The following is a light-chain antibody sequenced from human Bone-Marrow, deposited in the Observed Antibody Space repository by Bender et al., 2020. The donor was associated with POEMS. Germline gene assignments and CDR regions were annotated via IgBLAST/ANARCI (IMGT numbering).Light chain of an antibody. V-gene: IGLV2-23*02. CDR3: CSYAGSRPLV. J-gene: IGLJ3*02. Sequence: QSALTQPPSASGSPGQSITISCAGTSSDVGSYDLVSWYQQHPGKAPKLMIYEVSKRPSGVSTRFSGSKSGNTASLSISGLQAEDEGDYFCCSYAGSRPLVFGGGTKLTVL. CDR1: SSDVGSYDL. CDR2: EVS.